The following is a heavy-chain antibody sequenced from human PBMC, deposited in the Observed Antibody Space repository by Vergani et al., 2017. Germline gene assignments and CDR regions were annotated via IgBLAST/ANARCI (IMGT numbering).Heavy chain of an antibody. J-gene: IGHJ2*01. D-gene: IGHD6-13*01. CDR3: ARAVAGIYWYFDL. CDR2: IFTSGST. CDR1: GGSISSGSYY. Sequence: QVQLQESGPGLVKPSQTLSLPCTVSGGSISSGSYYWSWTRQPAGKGLEWIGRIFTSGSTNYNPSLESRVTISVDTSKHQFSLKLSSVTAADTAVYYCARAVAGIYWYFDLWGRGTLVTVSS. V-gene: IGHV4-61*02.